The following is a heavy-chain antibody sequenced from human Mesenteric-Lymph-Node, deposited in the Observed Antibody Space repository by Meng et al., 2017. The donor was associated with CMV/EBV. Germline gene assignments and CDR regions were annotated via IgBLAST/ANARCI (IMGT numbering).Heavy chain of an antibody. V-gene: IGHV3-30-3*01. CDR3: ARDSGWYEGVYDAFDI. Sequence: LSLTCAASGFTFSSYAMHWVRQAPGKGLGWVAVISYDGSNKYYADSVKGRFTISRDNSKNTLYLQMNSLRAEDTAVYYCARDSGWYEGVYDAFDIWGQGTMVTVSS. CDR1: GFTFSSYA. J-gene: IGHJ3*02. D-gene: IGHD6-19*01. CDR2: ISYDGSNK.